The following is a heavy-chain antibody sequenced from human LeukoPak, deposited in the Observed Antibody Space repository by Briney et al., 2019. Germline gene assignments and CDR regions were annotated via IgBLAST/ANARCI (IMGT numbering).Heavy chain of an antibody. CDR2: IYHSGRT. CDR3: ARLRPEKDIVVVPAALDY. J-gene: IGHJ4*02. V-gene: IGHV4-4*02. D-gene: IGHD2-2*01. CDR1: GGSISSSNW. Sequence: SGTLSLTCAVSGGSISSSNWWSWVRQPPGKGLEWIGEIYHSGRTNYNPSLKSRVTISVDTSKNQFSLKLSSVSAADTAVYYCARLRPEKDIVVVPAALDYWGQGTLVTVSS.